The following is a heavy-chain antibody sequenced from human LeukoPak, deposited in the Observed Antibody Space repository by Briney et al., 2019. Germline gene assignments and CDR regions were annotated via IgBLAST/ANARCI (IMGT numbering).Heavy chain of an antibody. V-gene: IGHV3-20*04. CDR2: INWNGGST. D-gene: IGHD3-3*01. J-gene: IGHJ4*02. CDR1: GFTFDDYG. Sequence: PGGSLRLPCAASGFTFDDYGMSWVRQAPGKGLEWISGINWNGGSTGYADSVKGRFTISRDNAKNSLYLQMNSLRAEDTALYYCARENLRFWSGYYPLDYWGQGILVTVSS. CDR3: ARENLRFWSGYYPLDY.